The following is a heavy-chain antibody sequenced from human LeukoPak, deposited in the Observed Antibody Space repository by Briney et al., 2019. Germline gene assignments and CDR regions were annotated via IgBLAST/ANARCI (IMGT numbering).Heavy chain of an antibody. CDR2: IRSKPNSYAT. V-gene: IGHV3-73*01. CDR1: GFTFSGSA. Sequence: PGGPLRLSCAASGFTFSGSAIHWVRQASGKGLEWVGRIRSKPNSYATAYAASVKGRFTISRDDSKNTAYLQMNSLRAEDTAVYYCARAHRVIAAAGIVLGAFDIWGQGTMVTVSS. CDR3: ARAHRVIAAAGIVLGAFDI. J-gene: IGHJ3*02. D-gene: IGHD6-13*01.